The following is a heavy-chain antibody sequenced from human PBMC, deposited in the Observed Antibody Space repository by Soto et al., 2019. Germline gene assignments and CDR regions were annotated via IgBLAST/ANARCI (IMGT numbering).Heavy chain of an antibody. CDR1: GGSISSYY. J-gene: IGHJ4*02. CDR3: ARLLYMAADY. D-gene: IGHD6-13*01. Sequence: SETLSLTCTVSGGSISSYYWSWIRQPPGKGLEWIGYIYYRGSTNYNPYLKSRITISVDTSKNQFSLKLSSVTTADTAVYYCARLLYMAADYWGQGTLVTVSS. V-gene: IGHV4-59*08. CDR2: IYYRGST.